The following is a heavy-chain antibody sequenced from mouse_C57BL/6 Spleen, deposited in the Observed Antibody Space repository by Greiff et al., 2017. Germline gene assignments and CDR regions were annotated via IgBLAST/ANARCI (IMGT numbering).Heavy chain of an antibody. Sequence: VQLQQSGAELVMPGASVKLSCKASGYTFTSYWMHWVKQRPGQGLEWIGEIDPSDSYTNYNQKFKGKSTLTVDKSSSTAYMQLSSLTSEDSAVYYCARWLLRGIDYWGQGTTLTVSS. CDR1: GYTFTSYW. CDR3: ARWLLRGIDY. D-gene: IGHD2-3*01. J-gene: IGHJ2*01. V-gene: IGHV1-69*01. CDR2: IDPSDSYT.